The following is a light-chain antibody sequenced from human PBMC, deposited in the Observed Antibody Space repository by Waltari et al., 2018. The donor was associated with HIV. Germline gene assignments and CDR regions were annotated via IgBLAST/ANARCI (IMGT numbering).Light chain of an antibody. CDR3: QQLTT. J-gene: IGKJ2*01. V-gene: IGKV1-9*01. Sequence: DTQLTQSPSFLSASVGERVTITCRSSQGLSRFLAWYQQKPGKAPKLLIYSTSTLQSGVPSRFSGGGSGKEFSLTISSLQPEDLGTYFCQQLTTFGQGTQLEI. CDR1: QGLSRF. CDR2: STS.